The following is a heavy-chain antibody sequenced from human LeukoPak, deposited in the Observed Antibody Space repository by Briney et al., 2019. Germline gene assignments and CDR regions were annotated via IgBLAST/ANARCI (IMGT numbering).Heavy chain of an antibody. J-gene: IGHJ4*02. CDR1: GGSFSRYY. CDR3: ARTLTACFDY. CDR2: INHSGST. Sequence: PSETLSLTCAVYGGSFSRYYWSWIRQPPGKGLEWIGEINHSGSTNYNPSLKSRVTISVDTSKNQFSLKLSSVTAADTAVYYCARTLTACFDYWGQGTLVTVSS. V-gene: IGHV4-34*01. D-gene: IGHD3-9*01.